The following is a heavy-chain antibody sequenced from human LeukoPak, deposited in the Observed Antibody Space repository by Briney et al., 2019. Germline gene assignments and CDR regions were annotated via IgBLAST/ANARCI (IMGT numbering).Heavy chain of an antibody. D-gene: IGHD3-10*01. CDR3: VKDQGVSGDDDY. CDR2: IRYDGSNK. CDR1: GFTFSSYG. V-gene: IGHV3-30*02. Sequence: GGSLRLSCAASGFTFSSYGMHWVRQAPGKGLEWVVFIRYDGSNKYYADSVKGRFTISRDNSKNTLYLQMNSLRAEDTAVYYCVKDQGVSGDDDYWGQGTLVTVSS. J-gene: IGHJ4*02.